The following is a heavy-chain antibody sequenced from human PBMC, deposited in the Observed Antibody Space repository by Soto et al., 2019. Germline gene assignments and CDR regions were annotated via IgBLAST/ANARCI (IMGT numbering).Heavy chain of an antibody. J-gene: IGHJ5*02. Sequence: GAPVKGSCKASGYTLTNYEISWVRQATGQGLEWMGYVNPGSGNAGYAHNFQGRVTMTRNISISTVYMELSRLGSDDTAIYYCARMASSGSLNWFDPWGQGTLVTVSS. CDR2: VNPGSGNA. V-gene: IGHV1-8*01. CDR3: ARMASSGSLNWFDP. D-gene: IGHD3-22*01. CDR1: GYTLTNYE.